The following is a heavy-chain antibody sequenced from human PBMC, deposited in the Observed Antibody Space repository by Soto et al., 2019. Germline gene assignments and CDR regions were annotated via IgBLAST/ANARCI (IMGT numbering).Heavy chain of an antibody. CDR3: ARVGGGVTRYFDL. CDR1: GGSISSYY. V-gene: IGHV4-59*01. J-gene: IGHJ2*01. Sequence: QVQLQESGPGLVKPSETLSLTCTVSGGSISSYYWSWIRQPPGKGLELIGYIYYSGSTNYNPSLKSRVTISVDTSKNQSSLKLSSVTAADTAVYYCARVGGGVTRYFDLWGRGTLVTVSS. D-gene: IGHD3-10*01. CDR2: IYYSGST.